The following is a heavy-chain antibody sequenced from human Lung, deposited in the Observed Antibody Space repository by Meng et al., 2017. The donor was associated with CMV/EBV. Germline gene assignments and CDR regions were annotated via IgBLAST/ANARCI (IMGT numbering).Heavy chain of an antibody. CDR2: IGTVGDT. J-gene: IGHJ4*02. Sequence: GGSLRLSCTASGFTFSTYAFPWVRQPTGKGLEWVSSIGTVGDTYSIGSVKGRFIISREDAKNAVYLQMNGLRDGDTGLYYCARARSPTHVDYWGQGALVTVSS. V-gene: IGHV3-13*01. CDR1: GFTFSTYA. CDR3: ARARSPTHVDY.